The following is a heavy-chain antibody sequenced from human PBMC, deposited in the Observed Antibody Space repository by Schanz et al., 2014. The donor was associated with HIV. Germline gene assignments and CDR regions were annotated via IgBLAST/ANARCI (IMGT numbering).Heavy chain of an antibody. Sequence: QVQLVESGGGVVQPGRSLRLSCAASGFTFSSYGMHWVRQAPGKGLEWVAVISYDGSNKYYADSVKGRFTISRDNAKNSLYLQMSSLRAEDTAVYYCARDAASHSYGSTMDVWGQGTTVTVSS. CDR3: ARDAASHSYGSTMDV. CDR2: ISYDGSNK. D-gene: IGHD5-18*01. J-gene: IGHJ6*02. V-gene: IGHV3-33*05. CDR1: GFTFSSYG.